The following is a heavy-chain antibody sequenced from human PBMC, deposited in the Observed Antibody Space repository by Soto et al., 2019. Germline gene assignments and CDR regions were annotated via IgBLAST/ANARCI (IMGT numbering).Heavy chain of an antibody. J-gene: IGHJ6*02. CDR3: ARAGYYDILTGYYKSHYYYGMDV. CDR1: GFTFSSYS. CDR2: ISSSSSTI. D-gene: IGHD3-9*01. V-gene: IGHV3-48*02. Sequence: PGGSLRLSCAASGFTFSSYSMNWVRQAPGKGLEWVSYISSSSSTIYYADSVKGRFTISRDNAKNSLYLQMNSLRDEDTAVYYCARAGYYDILTGYYKSHYYYGMDVWGQGTTVTVSS.